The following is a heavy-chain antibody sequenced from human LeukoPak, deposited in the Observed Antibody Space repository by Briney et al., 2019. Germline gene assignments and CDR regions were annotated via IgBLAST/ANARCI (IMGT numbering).Heavy chain of an antibody. CDR2: MNPNSGNT. CDR3: ARGWLVRHYYYYGMDV. V-gene: IGHV1-8*01. Sequence: ASVKVSCKASGYTFTSYDISWVRQATGQGLEWMGWMNPNSGNTGYAQKFQGRVTMTRNTSISTAYMELSSLRSEDTAVYYCARGWLVRHYYYYGMDVWGQGTTVTVSS. D-gene: IGHD6-19*01. J-gene: IGHJ6*02. CDR1: GYTFTSYD.